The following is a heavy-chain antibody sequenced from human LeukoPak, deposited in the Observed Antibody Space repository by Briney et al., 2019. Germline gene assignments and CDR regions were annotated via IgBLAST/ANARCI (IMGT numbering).Heavy chain of an antibody. V-gene: IGHV1-8*01. Sequence: ASVKVSCKASGYTFTSYDINWVRQATGQGLEWMGWMNPNSGNTGYAQKFQGRVTMARNTSISTAYMELRSLRFDDTAVYYCAREEGNWGDAFDIWGQGTMVTVSS. CDR2: MNPNSGNT. D-gene: IGHD7-27*01. CDR1: GYTFTSYD. J-gene: IGHJ3*02. CDR3: AREEGNWGDAFDI.